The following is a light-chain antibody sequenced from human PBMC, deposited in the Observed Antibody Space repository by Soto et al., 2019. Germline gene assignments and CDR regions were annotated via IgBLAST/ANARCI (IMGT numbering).Light chain of an antibody. V-gene: IGKV3-20*01. J-gene: IGKJ4*01. CDR3: RQYGRSLGFA. Sequence: ETVLTQSPGTLSLSPGERATVSCRASQSVGGSSLAWYQQRPGQAPRLLIYDTSKRATGIPDRFSGSGSGTDFTLTISRLEPEDFAVYYCRQYGRSLGFAFGGGTKVDIK. CDR1: QSVGGSS. CDR2: DTS.